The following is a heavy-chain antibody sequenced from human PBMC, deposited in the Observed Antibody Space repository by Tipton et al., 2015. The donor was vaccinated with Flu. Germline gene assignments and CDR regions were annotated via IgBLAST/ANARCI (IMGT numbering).Heavy chain of an antibody. Sequence: SLRLSCAASGFTFSGYGMHWVRQAPGKGLEWVAFIRHDESDKYYADSVKGRFIISRDNSKNALHLVINSLRAEDTAVYYCAKDGWDSSGWYPFDYWGQGTLVTVSS. CDR2: IRHDESDK. CDR1: GFTFSGYG. CDR3: AKDGWDSSGWYPFDY. V-gene: IGHV3-30*02. J-gene: IGHJ4*02. D-gene: IGHD6-19*01.